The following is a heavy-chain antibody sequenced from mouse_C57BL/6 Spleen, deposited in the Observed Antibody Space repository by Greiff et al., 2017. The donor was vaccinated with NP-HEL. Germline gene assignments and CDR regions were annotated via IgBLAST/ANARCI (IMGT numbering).Heavy chain of an antibody. J-gene: IGHJ3*01. CDR1: GYTFTSYW. CDR3: ARGEAGLRTAQAFAY. D-gene: IGHD3-2*02. V-gene: IGHV1-55*01. Sequence: QVQLQQPGAELVKPGASVKMSCKASGYTFTSYWITWVKQRPGQGLEWIGDIYPGSGSTNYNEKFKSKATLTVDTSSSTAYMQLSSLTSEDSAVYYCARGEAGLRTAQAFAYWGQGTLVTVSA. CDR2: IYPGSGST.